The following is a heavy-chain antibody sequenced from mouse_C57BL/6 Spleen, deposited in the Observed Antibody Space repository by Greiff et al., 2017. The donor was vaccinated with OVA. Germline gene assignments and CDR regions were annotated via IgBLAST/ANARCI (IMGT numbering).Heavy chain of an antibody. J-gene: IGHJ1*03. D-gene: IGHD2-3*01. CDR2: IDPSDSET. V-gene: IGHV1-52*01. CDR3: ARWNDYWYFDV. CDR1: GYTFTSYW. Sequence: QVQLQQPGAELVRPGSSVKLSCKASGYTFTSYWMHWVKQRPIQGLEWIGNIDPSDSETHYNQKFKDKATLTVDKSSSTAYMQLSSLTSEDSAVYYGARWNDYWYFDVWGTGTTVTVSS.